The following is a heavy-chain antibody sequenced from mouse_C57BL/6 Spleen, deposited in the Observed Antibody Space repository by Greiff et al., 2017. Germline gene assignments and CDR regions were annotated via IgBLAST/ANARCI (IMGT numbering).Heavy chain of an antibody. CDR2: SRNKANDYTT. CDR3: ARDDLYDQGAMDD. Sequence: EVNVVESGGGLVQSGRSLRLSCATSGFTFSDFYMEWVRQAPGKGLEWIAASRNKANDYTTEYSASVKGRFIVSRDTSQSILYLQMNALRAEDTAMYYCARDDLYDQGAMDDWGQGTSVTVSS. V-gene: IGHV7-1*01. CDR1: GFTFSDFY. J-gene: IGHJ4*01. D-gene: IGHD2-3*01.